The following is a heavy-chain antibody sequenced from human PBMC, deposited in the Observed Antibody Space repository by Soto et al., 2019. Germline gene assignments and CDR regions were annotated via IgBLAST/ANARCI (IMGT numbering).Heavy chain of an antibody. CDR1: GGSINSSTSY. CDR2: INYSGST. CDR3: ARPVNYYYYYMDV. Sequence: QLQLQESGPGLVKPSETLSLTCTVSGGSINSSTSYWGWILQPPGTGLEWIGSINYSGSTYYSPSHKSRVTISADTSKNQFSLKLRSVTAADTAVYYCARPVNYYYYYMDVWGKGTMVTVSS. V-gene: IGHV4-39*01. J-gene: IGHJ6*03.